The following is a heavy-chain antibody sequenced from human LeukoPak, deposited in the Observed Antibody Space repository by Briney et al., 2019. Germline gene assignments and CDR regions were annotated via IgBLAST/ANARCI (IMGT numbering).Heavy chain of an antibody. CDR2: ISHDGSKK. J-gene: IGHJ5*02. CDR1: GFIFSTYA. V-gene: IGHV3-30*18. Sequence: GGSLRLSCAASGFIFSTYAIHWVRQAPGKGLEWVAVISHDGSKKFYGDSVKGRFTISRDSSENTVYLEMNSLRPEDTAVYYCAKEAVPGASNWFDPWGQGTLVIVSS. CDR3: AKEAVPGASNWFDP. D-gene: IGHD2-2*01.